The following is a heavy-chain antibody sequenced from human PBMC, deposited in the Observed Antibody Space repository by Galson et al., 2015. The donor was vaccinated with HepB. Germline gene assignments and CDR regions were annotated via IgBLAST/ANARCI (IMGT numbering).Heavy chain of an antibody. CDR2: INPSGGSR. J-gene: IGHJ6*02. Sequence: PGQGLEWMGIINPSGGSRTSAQKLQGRVTMTRDTSTSTVYMELSSLRSEDTAVYYCARDPLGSPGRNYYYGTDVWGQGTTVTVSS. V-gene: IGHV1-46*04. D-gene: IGHD3-10*01. CDR3: ARDPLGSPGRNYYYGTDV.